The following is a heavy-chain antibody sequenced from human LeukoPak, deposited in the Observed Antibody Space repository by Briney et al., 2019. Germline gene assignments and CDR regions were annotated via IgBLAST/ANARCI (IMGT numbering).Heavy chain of an antibody. CDR2: IYYSGST. CDR3: ARLDSSGYYGDYYYYMDV. Sequence: SETLSLTCTVSGGSISTHYWNWIRQPPGKGLEWIGYIYYSGSTSYNPSLKSRVTISVDTSKNQFSLKLSSVTAADSAVYYCARLDSSGYYGDYYYYMDVWGKGTTVTVSS. CDR1: GGSISTHY. D-gene: IGHD3-22*01. V-gene: IGHV4-59*11. J-gene: IGHJ6*03.